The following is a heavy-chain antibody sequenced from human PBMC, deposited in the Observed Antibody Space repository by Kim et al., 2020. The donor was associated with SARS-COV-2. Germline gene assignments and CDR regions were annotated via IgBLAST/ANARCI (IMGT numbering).Heavy chain of an antibody. J-gene: IGHJ4*02. Sequence: ASVKVSCKASGYTFTSYAMHWVRQAPGQRLEWMGWINAGNGNTKYSQKFQGRVTITRDRSASTAYMELSSLRSEDTAVYYCARVLPDIFMTGSLSSGLDYWGQGTLVTVSS. CDR2: INAGNGNT. D-gene: IGHD1-26*01. CDR3: ARVLPDIFMTGSLSSGLDY. CDR1: GYTFTSYA. V-gene: IGHV1-3*01.